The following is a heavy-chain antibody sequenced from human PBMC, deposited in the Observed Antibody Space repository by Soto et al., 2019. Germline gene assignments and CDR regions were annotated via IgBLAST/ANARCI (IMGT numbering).Heavy chain of an antibody. CDR3: ARGRSDSAGSSFGRRMDV. J-gene: IGHJ6*02. Sequence: QVQLQESGPGLVKSSETLSLICFVSGEALGSGQSYWDWIRQAPGKGQEWIGQTFVTGATKYSASLKGRVTMSVDTFKSQISLTLTSVTVADSATNFCARGRSDSAGSSFGRRMDVWGQGTTVTVSS. CDR2: TFVTGAT. CDR1: GEALGSGQSY. V-gene: IGHV4-61*01. D-gene: IGHD3-10*01.